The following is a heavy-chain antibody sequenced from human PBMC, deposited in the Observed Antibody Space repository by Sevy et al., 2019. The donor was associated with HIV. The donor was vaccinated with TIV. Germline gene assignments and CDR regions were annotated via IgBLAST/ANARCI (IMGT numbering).Heavy chain of an antibody. D-gene: IGHD3-22*01. CDR3: ARLYYSDTSGYFFDY. Sequence: SGPTLVNPTQTLTLTCTFSGFSLTTSGMCVSWIRQPPGQALEWLALIDWDDDKYYNTSLKTRLTISKDTSKSQVVLTMTNMDPVDTATYYCARLYYSDTSGYFFDYWGQGTLVTVSS. J-gene: IGHJ4*02. V-gene: IGHV2-70*01. CDR2: IDWDDDK. CDR1: GFSLTTSGMC.